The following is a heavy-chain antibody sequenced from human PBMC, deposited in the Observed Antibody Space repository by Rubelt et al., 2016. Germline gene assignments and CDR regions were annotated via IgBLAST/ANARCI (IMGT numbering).Heavy chain of an antibody. Sequence: QVQLVQSGAEVKKPGASVKVSCKASGYTFTSYGISWVRQAPGQGLEWMGWISAYNGNTNYAQKAQGGVTRTKEPATSTGYMELRGLRSDDTAVYYCARDLPPFRRYNWNFPLDYWGQGTLVTVSS. CDR1: GYTFTSYG. J-gene: IGHJ4*02. CDR2: ISAYNGNT. CDR3: ARDLPPFRRYNWNFPLDY. D-gene: IGHD1-7*01. V-gene: IGHV1-18*01.